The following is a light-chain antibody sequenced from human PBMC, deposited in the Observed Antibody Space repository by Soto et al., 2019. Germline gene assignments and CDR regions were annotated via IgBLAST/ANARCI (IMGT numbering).Light chain of an antibody. CDR3: QQYYTWPS. V-gene: IGKV3-15*01. J-gene: IGKJ5*01. CDR2: GAS. CDR1: QSVSPN. Sequence: EILMTQSASTLSVSPGERATLSCRASQSVSPNVAWYQQRPGQAPRLLIYGASTRATGISGRFSGSASGTEFTLTISSLESEDFAVYYCQQYYTWPSFGQGTRLEIK.